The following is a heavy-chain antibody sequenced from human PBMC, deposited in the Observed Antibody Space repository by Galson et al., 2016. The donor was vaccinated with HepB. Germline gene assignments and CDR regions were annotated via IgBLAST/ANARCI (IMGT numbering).Heavy chain of an antibody. CDR1: GFTFDDYA. J-gene: IGHJ4*02. CDR2: ISWNSDNI. V-gene: IGHV3-9*01. CDR3: TTANWGWVTDY. Sequence: SLRLSCAASGFTFDDYAMHWVRQAPGKGLEWVSGISWNSDNIDYADSVKGRFTISRDNAKNSLYLQMNSLKTEDTAVYYCTTANWGWVTDYWGQGTLVTVSS. D-gene: IGHD7-27*01.